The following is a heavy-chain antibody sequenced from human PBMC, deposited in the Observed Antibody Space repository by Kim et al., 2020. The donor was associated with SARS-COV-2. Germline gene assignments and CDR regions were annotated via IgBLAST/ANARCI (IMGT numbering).Heavy chain of an antibody. V-gene: IGHV3-21*01. CDR2: ISSSSSYI. CDR1: GFTFSSYS. D-gene: IGHD1-1*01. CDR3: ARDEERVGIMGYYYYGMDV. J-gene: IGHJ6*04. Sequence: GGSLRLSCAASGFTFSSYSMNWVRQAPGKGLEWVSSISSSSSYIYYADSVKGRFTISRDNAKNSLYLQMNSLRAEDTAVYYCARDEERVGIMGYYYYGMDVWGKGTTVTVSS.